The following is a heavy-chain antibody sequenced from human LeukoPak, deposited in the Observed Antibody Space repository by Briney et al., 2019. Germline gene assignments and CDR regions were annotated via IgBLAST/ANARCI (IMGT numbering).Heavy chain of an antibody. CDR1: GFTVSSNS. Sequence: GGSLRLSCTVSGFTVSSNSMSWVRQAPGKGLEWVSFIYSDNTHYSDSVKGRFTISRDNSKNTLYLQMNSLRAEDTAVYYCAKAAGGYCSGGSCYEVGWGQGTLVTVSS. V-gene: IGHV3-66*03. CDR3: AKAAGGYCSGGSCYEVG. CDR2: IYSDNT. J-gene: IGHJ4*02. D-gene: IGHD2-15*01.